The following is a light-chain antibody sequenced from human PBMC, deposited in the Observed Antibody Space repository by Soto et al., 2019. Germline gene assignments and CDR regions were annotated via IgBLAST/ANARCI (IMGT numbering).Light chain of an antibody. CDR2: DAS. CDR1: QSVSSY. J-gene: IGKJ4*01. Sequence: EIVLTQSPATLSLSQGERATLSGRASQSVSSYLAWYQQKTGQAPRLVIYDASNRATGIPARFSGNVSGTDFTLTLRGLQPEDCAAYYCQQLRSYPSTFGGWTKVDIK. CDR3: QQLRSYPST. V-gene: IGKV3-11*01.